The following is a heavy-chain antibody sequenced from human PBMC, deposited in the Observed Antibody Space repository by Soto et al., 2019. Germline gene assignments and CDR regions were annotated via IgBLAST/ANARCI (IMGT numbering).Heavy chain of an antibody. CDR1: GYRVSTYW. D-gene: IGHD1-26*01. V-gene: IGHV5-51*01. CDR3: ARESELTAFQT. J-gene: IGHJ3*02. Sequence: PGESLRISCQGSGYRVSTYWIVWVRQMPGKGLEWMGIIYPGDSATRYRPSFLGQVTISVAVSISSAYLQWCSLKASDPAIGFCARESELTAFQTFGKGT. CDR2: IYPGDSAT.